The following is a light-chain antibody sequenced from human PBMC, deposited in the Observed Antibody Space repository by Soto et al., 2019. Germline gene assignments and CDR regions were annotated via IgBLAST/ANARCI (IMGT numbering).Light chain of an antibody. CDR1: QDISSY. CDR3: QHLNSYPPT. J-gene: IGKJ5*01. CDR2: AAS. Sequence: DIQLTQSPSFLSASVGDRVTITCRASQDISSYLAWYQQKPGKAPKLLIYAASTLQSGVPSRFSGSGSGTEFTLTISSLQPEDFATYYCQHLNSYPPTFGQGTRLDIK. V-gene: IGKV1-9*01.